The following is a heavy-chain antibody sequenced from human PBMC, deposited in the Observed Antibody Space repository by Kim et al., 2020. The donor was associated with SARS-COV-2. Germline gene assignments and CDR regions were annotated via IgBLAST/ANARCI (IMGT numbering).Heavy chain of an antibody. D-gene: IGHD3-22*01. J-gene: IGHJ6*02. Sequence: GGSLRLSCAASGFTFSSYEMNWVRQAPGKGLEWVSYISTSGSTIYYADSVKGRFTISRDNAKNSLYLQMNSLRAEDTAVYYCAREGDSSGHYGMDVWGQGTTVTVSS. CDR2: ISTSGSTI. CDR1: GFTFSSYE. V-gene: IGHV3-48*03. CDR3: AREGDSSGHYGMDV.